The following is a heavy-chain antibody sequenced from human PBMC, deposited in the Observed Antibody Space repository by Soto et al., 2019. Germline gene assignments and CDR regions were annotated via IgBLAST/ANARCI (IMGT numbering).Heavy chain of an antibody. D-gene: IGHD5-12*01. Sequence: QVQLVESGGGVVQPGRSLRLSCAASGFTFSSYGMHWVRQAPGKGLEWVAVISYDGSNKYYADSVKGRFTISRDNSKNTLYLQMNSLRAEDTAVYYCANGVSKKPRYSGYEYYYYYTDVWGKGTTVTVSS. CDR1: GFTFSSYG. J-gene: IGHJ6*03. V-gene: IGHV3-30*18. CDR2: ISYDGSNK. CDR3: ANGVSKKPRYSGYEYYYYYTDV.